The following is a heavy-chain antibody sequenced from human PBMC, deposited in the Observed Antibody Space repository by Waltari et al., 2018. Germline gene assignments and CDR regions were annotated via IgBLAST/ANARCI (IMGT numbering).Heavy chain of an antibody. CDR1: GFTFSSYS. Sequence: EVQLVESGGGLVQPGGSLRLSCAASGFTFSSYSMNWVRQAPGKGLEWGSYIRSSSSTIYYADSVKGRFTISRDNAKNSLYLQMNSLRAEDTAVYYCARRGVVVVAAKGPTTFDIWGQGTMVTVSS. D-gene: IGHD2-15*01. CDR2: IRSSSSTI. J-gene: IGHJ3*02. V-gene: IGHV3-48*04. CDR3: ARRGVVVVAAKGPTTFDI.